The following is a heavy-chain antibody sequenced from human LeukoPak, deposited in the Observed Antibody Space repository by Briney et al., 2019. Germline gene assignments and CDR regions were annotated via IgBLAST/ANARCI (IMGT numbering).Heavy chain of an antibody. CDR3: ARGIAAAGTNGMDV. V-gene: IGHV1-2*02. Sequence: ASVKVSCKASGYTFTDYCVHWVRQAPGQGLEWMGWINPNSGGTRYAQKFQGRVTLTRDTSISTAYMELSSLTSDDTAVYFCARGIAAAGTNGMDVWGQGTTVTVSS. CDR2: INPNSGGT. CDR1: GYTFTDYC. J-gene: IGHJ6*02. D-gene: IGHD6-13*01.